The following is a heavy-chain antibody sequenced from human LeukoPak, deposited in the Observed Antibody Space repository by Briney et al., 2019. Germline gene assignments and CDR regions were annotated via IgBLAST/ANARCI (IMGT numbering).Heavy chain of an antibody. D-gene: IGHD2-2*01. CDR3: ARDRYIVVVPAAQPVDY. CDR2: INPNSGGT. CDR1: GYTFTGYY. Sequence: ASVKVSCKASGYTFTGYYMHWVRQAPGQGLEWMGWINPNSGGTNYAQKFQGRVTMTRDTSISTAYMELSRLRSDDTAVYYCARDRYIVVVPAAQPVDYWGQGTLVTVSS. V-gene: IGHV1-2*02. J-gene: IGHJ4*02.